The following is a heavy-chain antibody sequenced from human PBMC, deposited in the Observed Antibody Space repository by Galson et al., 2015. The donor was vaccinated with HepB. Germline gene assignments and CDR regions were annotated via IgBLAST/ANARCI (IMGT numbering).Heavy chain of an antibody. V-gene: IGHV3-30*04. CDR1: GFTFSSYA. D-gene: IGHD2-2*01. Sequence: SLRLSCAASGFTFSSYAMHWVRQAPGKGLEWVAVISYDGSNKYYADSVKGRFTISRDNSKNTLYLQMNSLRAEDTAVYYCASLGYCSSTSCYDWYYYYYYGMDVWGQGTTVTVSS. CDR3: ASLGYCSSTSCYDWYYYYYYGMDV. J-gene: IGHJ6*02. CDR2: ISYDGSNK.